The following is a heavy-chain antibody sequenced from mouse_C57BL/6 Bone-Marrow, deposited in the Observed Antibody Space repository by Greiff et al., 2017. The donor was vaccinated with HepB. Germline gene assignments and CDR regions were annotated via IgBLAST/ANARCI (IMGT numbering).Heavy chain of an antibody. J-gene: IGHJ2*01. D-gene: IGHD2-1*01. CDR3: ASNYGNYVGD. Sequence: EVKLVESGPGLVKPSQSLSLTCTVTGYSITSGYDWHCIRHFPGNKLEWMGYISYSGSTNYNHSLTSRISITHDTSKNHFFLKLNSLTTEDTATYYGASNYGNYVGDWGKGTTLTVSS. V-gene: IGHV3-1*01. CDR1: GYSITSGYD. CDR2: ISYSGST.